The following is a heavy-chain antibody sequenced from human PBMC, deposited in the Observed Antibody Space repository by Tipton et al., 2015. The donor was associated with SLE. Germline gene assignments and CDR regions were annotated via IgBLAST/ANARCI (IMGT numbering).Heavy chain of an antibody. V-gene: IGHV4-34*01. CDR2: INHSGST. CDR3: ARGGEYGSSWYPRYYYYMDV. J-gene: IGHJ6*03. CDR1: GGSFSGYY. Sequence: TLSLTCAVYGGSFSGYYWSWIRQPPGKGLEWIGKINHSGSTNYNPSLKSRVTISVDTSKNQFSLKLSSVTAADTAVYYCARGGEYGSSWYPRYYYYMDVWAKGTTVTVSS. D-gene: IGHD6-13*01.